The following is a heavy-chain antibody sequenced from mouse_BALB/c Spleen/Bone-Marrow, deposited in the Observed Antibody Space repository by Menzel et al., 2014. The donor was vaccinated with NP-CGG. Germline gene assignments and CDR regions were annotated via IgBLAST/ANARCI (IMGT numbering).Heavy chain of an antibody. D-gene: IGHD2-2*01. J-gene: IGHJ3*01. CDR1: GFSLTGYG. V-gene: IGHV2-6-7*01. Sequence: QVQLQQSGPGLVAPSQSLAITCTVSGFSLTGYGVNWVRQPPGKGLEWLGMIWGDGSTDYNSALKSRLSISKDNSKSQVFLKMNSLQTDDTARYYCARDGGYGWFAYWGQGTLVTVSA. CDR2: IWGDGST. CDR3: ARDGGYGWFAY.